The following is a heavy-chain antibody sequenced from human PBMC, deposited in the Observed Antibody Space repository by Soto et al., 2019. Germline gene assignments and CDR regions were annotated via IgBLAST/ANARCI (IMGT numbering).Heavy chain of an antibody. J-gene: IGHJ3*02. V-gene: IGHV3-74*01. Sequence: EVQMVESGGGLVQPGGSLRLSCAASGFTFSSYWMHWVRQAPGKGLVWVSRINSDGSSTSYADSVKGRSTISRDNAKNQQYLQMNNLRAEGTAVCCFVRIHRSYGFDIWGQGTMVTVSS. CDR2: INSDGSST. CDR1: GFTFSSYW. CDR3: VRIHRSYGFDI. D-gene: IGHD5-18*01.